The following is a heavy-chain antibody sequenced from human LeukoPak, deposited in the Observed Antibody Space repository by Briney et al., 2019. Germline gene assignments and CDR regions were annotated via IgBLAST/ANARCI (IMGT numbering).Heavy chain of an antibody. J-gene: IGHJ6*03. CDR3: SKEKNDHGDHSYMDV. V-gene: IGHV3-30*02. Sequence: PGGSLRLSCAASGFTLSSYGMHWVRQAPGKGLEWVAFIRYDGRNKNCADSVKGRFTVSRDNSKNTLYLQMNSLRDEDTAVFYCSKEKNDHGDHSYMDVWGKGTTVTVSS. CDR1: GFTLSSYG. CDR2: IRYDGRNK. D-gene: IGHD4-17*01.